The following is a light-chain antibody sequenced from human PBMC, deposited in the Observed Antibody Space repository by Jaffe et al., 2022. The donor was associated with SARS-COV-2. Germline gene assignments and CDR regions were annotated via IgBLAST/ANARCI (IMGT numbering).Light chain of an antibody. CDR3: MQTTQFPWT. J-gene: IGKJ1*01. Sequence: IVMTQTPLSSPVTLGQPASISCRSSQSLVHSNGNTYLSWLHQRPGQPPRLLISKISNRLSGVPDRFRGSGAGTDFTLEISRVEAEDVGVFYCMQTTQFPWTFGQGTKVE. CDR2: KIS. V-gene: IGKV2-24*01. CDR1: QSLVHSNGNTY.